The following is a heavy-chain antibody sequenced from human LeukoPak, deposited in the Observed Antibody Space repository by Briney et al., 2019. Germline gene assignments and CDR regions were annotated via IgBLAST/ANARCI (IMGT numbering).Heavy chain of an antibody. J-gene: IGHJ5*02. V-gene: IGHV3-23*01. D-gene: IGHD2-2*01. CDR1: GFTFSSYA. Sequence: PGGSLRFSCAASGFTFSSYAMSWVRQAPGKGLEWVSAISGSGGSTYYADSVKGRFTISRDNSKNTLYLQMNSLRAEDTAVYYCAGTCLKYCSSTSWFDPWGQGTLVTVSS. CDR3: AGTCLKYCSSTSWFDP. CDR2: ISGSGGST.